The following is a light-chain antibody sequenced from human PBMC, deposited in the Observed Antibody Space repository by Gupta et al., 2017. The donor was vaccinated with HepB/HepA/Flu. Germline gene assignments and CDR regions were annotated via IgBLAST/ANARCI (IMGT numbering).Light chain of an antibody. Sequence: VSTQPPATLSLSPGERATLTCRASQSVSSYLAWYQQKPDQAHSLLIYDASKTATGIPARFSGSGSGTDFTLTIRSLEPEDFAVYYCQQRSNWPPGLTFGGGTKVEIK. CDR1: QSVSSY. CDR2: DAS. CDR3: QQRSNWPPGLT. J-gene: IGKJ4*01. V-gene: IGKV3-11*01.